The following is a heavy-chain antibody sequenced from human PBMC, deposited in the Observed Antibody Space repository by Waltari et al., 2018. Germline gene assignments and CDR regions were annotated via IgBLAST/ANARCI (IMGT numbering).Heavy chain of an antibody. D-gene: IGHD3-3*01. V-gene: IGHV3-23*03. CDR2: IYSGGSCT. Sequence: EVQLLESGGGLVQPGGSLRLSCAASGFTFSSYAMSWVSQAPGQGLEWVSVIYSGGSCTYDADSLKGRFTISRDNSKNTLYLQMNSLRADDTAVYYCARNCPYYDFWSGYRSAFDIWGQGTMVTVSS. CDR3: ARNCPYYDFWSGYRSAFDI. J-gene: IGHJ3*02. CDR1: GFTFSSYA.